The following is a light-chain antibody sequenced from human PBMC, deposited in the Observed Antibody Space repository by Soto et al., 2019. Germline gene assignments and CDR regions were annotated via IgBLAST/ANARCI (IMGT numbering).Light chain of an antibody. V-gene: IGLV2-23*01. CDR1: SSDVGSNNH. Sequence: QSVLTQPASVSGSPGQSITISCTGTSSDVGSNNHVSWYQQHPGKAPKLMIYEGSERPSGVSNRFSGSKSANTASLTISGLQAEDEADYYCCSYPGGGTWVFGGGTKLTVL. CDR2: EGS. CDR3: CSYPGGGTWV. J-gene: IGLJ3*02.